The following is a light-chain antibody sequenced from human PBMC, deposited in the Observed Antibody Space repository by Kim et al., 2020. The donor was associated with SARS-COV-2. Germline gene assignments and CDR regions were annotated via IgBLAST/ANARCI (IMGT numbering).Light chain of an antibody. CDR2: GKN. CDR1: SLRSYY. J-gene: IGLJ2*01. V-gene: IGLV3-19*01. CDR3: NSRDSSGYHE. Sequence: SSELTQDPAVSVALGQTVRITCQGDSLRSYYASWYQQKPGQAPVFVIYGKNNRPSGIPDRFSASASGNTASLTITGAQAEDEADYYCNSRDSSGYHEFGG.